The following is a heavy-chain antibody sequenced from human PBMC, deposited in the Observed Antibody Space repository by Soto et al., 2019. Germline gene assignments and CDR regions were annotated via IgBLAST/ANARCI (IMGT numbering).Heavy chain of an antibody. CDR2: IIPIFGTA. J-gene: IGHJ6*02. V-gene: IGHV1-69*13. CDR3: ARKLPTVTFSSGWVYYYYGMDV. CDR1: GGTFSSYA. D-gene: IGHD6-19*01. Sequence: SVKVSCKASGGTFSSYAISWVRQAPGQGLEWMGGIIPIFGTANYAQKFQGRVTITADESTSTAYMELSSLRSEDTAVYYCARKLPTVTFSSGWVYYYYGMDVWGQRTTVTVSS.